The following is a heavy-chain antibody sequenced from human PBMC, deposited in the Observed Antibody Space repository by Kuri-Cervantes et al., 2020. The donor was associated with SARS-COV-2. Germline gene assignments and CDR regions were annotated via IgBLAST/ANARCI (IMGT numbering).Heavy chain of an antibody. V-gene: IGHV3-21*01. CDR3: ARDSSGYYRLDY. CDR1: GFTFSSCS. D-gene: IGHD3-22*01. Sequence: GESLKISCAASGFTFSSCSMNWVRQAPGKGLEWVSSISSSSSYIYYADSVKGRFTISRDNAKNSLYLQMNSLRAEDTAVYYCARDSSGYYRLDYWGQGTLVTVSS. J-gene: IGHJ4*02. CDR2: ISSSSSYI.